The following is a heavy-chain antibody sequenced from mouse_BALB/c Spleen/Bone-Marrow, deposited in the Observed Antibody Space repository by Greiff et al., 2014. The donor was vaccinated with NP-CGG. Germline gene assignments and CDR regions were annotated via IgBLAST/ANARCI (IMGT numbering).Heavy chain of an antibody. CDR2: IWAGGST. D-gene: IGHD2-14*01. J-gene: IGHJ4*01. Sequence: QVQLKESGPGLVAPSQSLSITRTVSGFSLTSYGVHWVRQPPGKGLEWLGVIWAGGSTNYNSALMPRLSISKDNSKSQVFLKMNSLQTDDTAMYYCARVGYRYDGYAMDYWGQGTSVTVSS. V-gene: IGHV2-9*02. CDR3: ARVGYRYDGYAMDY. CDR1: GFSLTSYG.